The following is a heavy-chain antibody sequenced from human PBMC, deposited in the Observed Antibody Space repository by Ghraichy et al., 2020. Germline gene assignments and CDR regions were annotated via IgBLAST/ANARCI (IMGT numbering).Heavy chain of an antibody. J-gene: IGHJ4*02. CDR3: GRGGYIYGSNPVDY. D-gene: IGHD5-18*01. Sequence: LTCAASGFTFNTYYMTWVRQAPGKGLEWVANIKQDGSEKYYVDSVKGRFTISRDNAKDSVYLQMNSLRAEDTAVYYCGRGGYIYGSNPVDYWGQGNQVTVSS. V-gene: IGHV3-7*04. CDR1: GFTFNTYY. CDR2: IKQDGSEK.